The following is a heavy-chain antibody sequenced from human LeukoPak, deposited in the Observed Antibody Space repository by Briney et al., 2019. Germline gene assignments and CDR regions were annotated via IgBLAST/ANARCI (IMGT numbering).Heavy chain of an antibody. CDR3: ASTHLFAAMTTVTTWGFDP. CDR1: GGSFSGYY. J-gene: IGHJ5*02. V-gene: IGHV4-34*01. CDR2: INHSGST. D-gene: IGHD4-17*01. Sequence: SETLSRTCAVYGGSFSGYYWSWIRQPPGKGLEWIGEINHSGSTNYNPSLKSRVTISVDTSKNQFSLKLSSVTAADTAVYYCASTHLFAAMTTVTTWGFDPWGQGTLVTVSS.